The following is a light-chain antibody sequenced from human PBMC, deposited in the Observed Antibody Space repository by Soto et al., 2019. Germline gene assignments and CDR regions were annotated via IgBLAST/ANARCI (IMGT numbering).Light chain of an antibody. CDR1: SGSIASNY. J-gene: IGLJ2*01. V-gene: IGLV6-57*02. CDR2: EDN. CDR3: QSYDSSNVV. Sequence: NFMLTQPHSESESPGKRVTISCTGSSGSIASNYVQWYQQRPGSAPTTVIYEDNQRPSGVPDRFSGSIDSSSNSASLTISGLKTEDEADYYCQSYDSSNVVFGGGTKVTVL.